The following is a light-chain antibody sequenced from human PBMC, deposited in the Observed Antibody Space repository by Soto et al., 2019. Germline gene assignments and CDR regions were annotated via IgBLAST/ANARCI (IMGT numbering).Light chain of an antibody. J-gene: IGKJ5*01. CDR2: AAS. CDR1: ESISRH. CDR3: QQSYTTLSIT. V-gene: IGKV1-39*01. Sequence: DIQMTQSPSSLSASVGDRVTITCRASESISRHLNWYQQKPGKAPNLLIYAASSLQNGVPSRFRGGGSGTDFTLIISKLQPEDFATYYCQQSYTTLSITCGQGTRLEMK.